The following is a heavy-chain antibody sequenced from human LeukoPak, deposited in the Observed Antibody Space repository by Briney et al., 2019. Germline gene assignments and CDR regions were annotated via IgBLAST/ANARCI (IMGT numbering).Heavy chain of an antibody. CDR2: ISGSGGST. J-gene: IGHJ3*02. CDR3: AKPQQLVRNGAFDI. D-gene: IGHD6-6*01. V-gene: IGHV3-23*01. Sequence: GRSLRLSCVASGFTFSTYGMNWVRQAPGKGLEWVSAISGSGGSTYYADSVKGRFTISRDNSKNTLYLQMNSLRAEDTAVYYCAKPQQLVRNGAFDIWGQGTMVTVSS. CDR1: GFTFSTYG.